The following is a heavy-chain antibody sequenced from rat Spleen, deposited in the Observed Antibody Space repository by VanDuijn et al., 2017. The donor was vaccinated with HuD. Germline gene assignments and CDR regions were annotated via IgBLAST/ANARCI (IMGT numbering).Heavy chain of an antibody. D-gene: IGHD1-3*01. CDR1: GFTFSDYY. CDR3: ARGTRNYSTYGGFVY. V-gene: IGHV5-29*01. J-gene: IGHJ3*01. CDR2: ISYDGSSI. Sequence: EVQLVESDGGLVQPGRSLKLSCAASGFTFSDYYMAWVRQAPTKGLEWVATISYDGSSINYRDSVKGRFTISRDNAKSTLYLQVDSLRSEDTATYYCARGTRNYSTYGGFVYWGQGTLVTVSS.